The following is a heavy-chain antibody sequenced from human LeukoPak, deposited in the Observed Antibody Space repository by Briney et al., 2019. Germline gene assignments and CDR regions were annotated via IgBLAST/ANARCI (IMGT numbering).Heavy chain of an antibody. Sequence: GASVKVSCKASGYTFTSYDINWVRQATGQGLEWMGWINTNTGNPTYAQGFTGRFVFSLDTSVSTAYLQISSLKAEDTAVYYCARAEAAGPGGYYYYMDVWGKGTTVAVSS. CDR3: ARAEAAGPGGYYYYMDV. J-gene: IGHJ6*03. CDR1: GYTFTSYD. CDR2: INTNTGNP. D-gene: IGHD6-13*01. V-gene: IGHV7-4-1*02.